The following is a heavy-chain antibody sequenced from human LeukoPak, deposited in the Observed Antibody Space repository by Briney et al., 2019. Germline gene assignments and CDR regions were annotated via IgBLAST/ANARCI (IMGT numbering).Heavy chain of an antibody. CDR2: IKSKTDGGTT. V-gene: IGHV3-15*01. CDR3: TTGGNYDFWSGYYNVDY. J-gene: IGHJ4*02. Sequence: GGSLRLSCAASGFTFNNAWMSWVRQAPGKGLEWVGRIKSKTDGGTTDYAAPVKGRFTISRDDSKNTLYLQMNSLKTEDTAVYYCTTGGNYDFWSGYYNVDYWGQGTLVTVSS. D-gene: IGHD3-3*01. CDR1: GFTFNNAW.